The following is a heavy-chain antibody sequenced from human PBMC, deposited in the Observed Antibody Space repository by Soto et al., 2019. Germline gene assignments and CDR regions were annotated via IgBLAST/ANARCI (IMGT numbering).Heavy chain of an antibody. D-gene: IGHD2-2*01. V-gene: IGHV4-34*01. CDR2: INHSGSS. Sequence: QVQLQQWGAGLLKPSETLSLTCAVYGGSFSGYYWSWIRQPPGKGLEWIGEINHSGSSNYNTSLKIRVTLSVDTSKNQFSLKLSSVTAADTAVYYCARCQRHRRRGAFDIWGQGTMVTVSS. CDR3: ARCQRHRRRGAFDI. J-gene: IGHJ3*02. CDR1: GGSFSGYY.